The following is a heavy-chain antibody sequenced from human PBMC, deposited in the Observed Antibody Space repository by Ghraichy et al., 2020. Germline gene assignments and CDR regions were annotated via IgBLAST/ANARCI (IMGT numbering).Heavy chain of an antibody. CDR2: IYYSGST. D-gene: IGHD1-14*01. CDR3: ARAELGLDP. J-gene: IGHJ5*02. Sequence: SETLSLTCTASGGSISSYYWSWIRQPPGKGLEWIGYIYYSGSTNYNPSLKSRVTISVDTSKNQFSMKLSSVTAADTPVYYCARAELGLDPWGQGTLVTVSS. V-gene: IGHV4-59*01. CDR1: GGSISSYY.